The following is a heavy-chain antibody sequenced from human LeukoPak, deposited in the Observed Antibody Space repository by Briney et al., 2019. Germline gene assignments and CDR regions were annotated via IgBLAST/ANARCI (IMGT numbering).Heavy chain of an antibody. V-gene: IGHV5-51*01. D-gene: IGHD4-11*01. CDR3: ARHRDGVATVTTWSYYYYYYMDV. CDR2: IYPGDSDT. J-gene: IGHJ6*03. CDR1: GYSFTSYW. Sequence: GESLKISCKGSGYSFTSYWSGWVRQMPGKGLEWMGIIYPGDSDTRDSPSFQGQVTISADKSISTAYLQWSSLKASDTAVYYCARHRDGVATVTTWSYYYYYYMDVWGKGTTVTVSS.